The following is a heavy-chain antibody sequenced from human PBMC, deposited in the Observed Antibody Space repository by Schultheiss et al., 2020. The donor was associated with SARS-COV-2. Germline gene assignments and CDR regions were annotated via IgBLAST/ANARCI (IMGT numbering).Heavy chain of an antibody. D-gene: IGHD3-10*01. CDR1: GGSISSYY. CDR2: IYTSGST. V-gene: IGHV4-4*07. CDR3: ARDQVLNYYGSGSYDP. J-gene: IGHJ5*02. Sequence: SETLSLTCTVSGGSISSYYWSWIRQPAGKGLEWIGRIYTSGSTNYNPSLKSRVTMSVDTSKNQFSLKLSSVTAADTAVYYCARDQVLNYYGSGSYDPWGQGTLVTVSS.